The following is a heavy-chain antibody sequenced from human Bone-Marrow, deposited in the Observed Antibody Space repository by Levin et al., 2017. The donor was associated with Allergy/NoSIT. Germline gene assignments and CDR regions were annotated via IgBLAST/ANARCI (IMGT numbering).Heavy chain of an antibody. CDR2: INSDGSST. V-gene: IGHV3-74*01. CDR1: GFTFSSYW. J-gene: IGHJ6*02. Sequence: PGGSLRLSCAASGFTFSSYWMHWVRQAPGKGLVWVSRINSDGSSTSYADSVKGRFTISRDNAKNTLYLQMNSLRAEDTAVYYCARVGVPKQQLEELYYYYGMDVWGQGTTVTVSS. D-gene: IGHD6-13*01. CDR3: ARVGVPKQQLEELYYYYGMDV.